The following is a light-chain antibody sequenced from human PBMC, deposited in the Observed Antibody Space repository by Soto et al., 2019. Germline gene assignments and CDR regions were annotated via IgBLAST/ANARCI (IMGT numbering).Light chain of an antibody. Sequence: QSALTQPASVSGSPGQSITISCTGTSSDAGNYNFVSWYQQHPGKAPKVIIYEDSTRPSGVSNRISGSKSGNTASLTISGLQAEDEAHYYCCSYAGSSTSWVFGGGTQLTVL. CDR2: EDS. V-gene: IGLV2-23*01. CDR3: CSYAGSSTSWV. J-gene: IGLJ3*02. CDR1: SSDAGNYNF.